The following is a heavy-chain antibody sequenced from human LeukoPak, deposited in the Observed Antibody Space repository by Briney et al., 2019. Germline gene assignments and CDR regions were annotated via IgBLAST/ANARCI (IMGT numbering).Heavy chain of an antibody. V-gene: IGHV4-34*01. CDR1: GGSFSGYY. CDR2: ISHSGST. J-gene: IGHJ4*02. Sequence: SETLSLTCAVYGGSFSGYYWSWIRQPPGKGLEWIGEISHSGSTNYNPSLKSRVTISVDTSKNQFSLKLSSVTAADTAVYYCARGRPWYSSSWYPFDYWGQGTLVTVSS. CDR3: ARGRPWYSSSWYPFDY. D-gene: IGHD6-13*01.